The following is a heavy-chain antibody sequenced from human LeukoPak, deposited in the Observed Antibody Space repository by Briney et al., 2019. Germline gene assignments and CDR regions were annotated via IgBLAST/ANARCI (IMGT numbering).Heavy chain of an antibody. CDR3: AKPPAVPAAIYYYYGMDV. CDR2: ISGSGGST. J-gene: IGHJ6*02. Sequence: GGSLRLSCAASGFNFSSYAMSWVRQAPGKGLEWVSAISGSGGSTYYADSVKGRFTISRDNSKNTLYLQMNSLRAEDTAVYYCAKPPAVPAAIYYYYGMDVWGQGTTVTVSS. V-gene: IGHV3-23*01. CDR1: GFNFSSYA. D-gene: IGHD2-2*01.